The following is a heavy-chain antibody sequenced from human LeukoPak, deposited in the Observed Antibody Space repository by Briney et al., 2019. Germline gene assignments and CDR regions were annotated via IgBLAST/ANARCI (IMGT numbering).Heavy chain of an antibody. Sequence: GGSLRLSCAASGLSFSTYSMNWVRQAPGKGLEWVSSISSSSIYRYYADSVKGRFTISRDNAKNSLYLQMNSLRAEDTAVYYCARGALGLWTHWYFDLWGRGTLVTVSS. CDR2: ISSSSIYR. V-gene: IGHV3-21*01. J-gene: IGHJ2*01. CDR3: ARGALGLWTHWYFDL. D-gene: IGHD5-18*01. CDR1: GLSFSTYS.